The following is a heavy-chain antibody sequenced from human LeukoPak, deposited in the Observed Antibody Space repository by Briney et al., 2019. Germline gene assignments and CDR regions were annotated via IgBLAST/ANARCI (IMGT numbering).Heavy chain of an antibody. CDR1: GFTFSSYW. D-gene: IGHD3-16*01. CDR3: ASSMITFGGDDAFDI. Sequence: GGSLRLSCAASGFTFSSYWMNWARQAPGKGLEWVSSISSSSSYIYYADSVKGRFTISRDNAKNSLYLQMNSLRAEDTAVYYCASSMITFGGDDAFDIWGQGTMVTVSS. V-gene: IGHV3-21*01. CDR2: ISSSSSYI. J-gene: IGHJ3*02.